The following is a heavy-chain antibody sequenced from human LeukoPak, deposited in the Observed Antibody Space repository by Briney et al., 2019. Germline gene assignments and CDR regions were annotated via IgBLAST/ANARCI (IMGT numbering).Heavy chain of an antibody. Sequence: ASVKVSCTASGYTFTSYGISWVRQAPGQGLEWMGWISAYNGNTNYAQKLQGRVTMTTDTSTSTAYMELRSLRSDDTAVYYCARDLGYCSGGSCYSSWDFQHWGQGTLVTVSS. J-gene: IGHJ1*01. V-gene: IGHV1-18*01. D-gene: IGHD2-15*01. CDR3: ARDLGYCSGGSCYSSWDFQH. CDR2: ISAYNGNT. CDR1: GYTFTSYG.